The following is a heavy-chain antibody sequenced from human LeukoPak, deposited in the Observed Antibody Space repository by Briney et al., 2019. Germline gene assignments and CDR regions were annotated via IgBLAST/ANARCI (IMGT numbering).Heavy chain of an antibody. J-gene: IGHJ3*02. CDR3: VRGGDPDAFDI. V-gene: IGHV3-13*01. Sequence: PGGSLRLSCAASGFTFSDYDMHWVRQPTGKGLEWVAAIGTAGDTYYTGSVKGRFTISRENAQKSLYLQMNSLRAGDTAVYYCVRGGDPDAFDIWSQGTMVTVSS. D-gene: IGHD2-21*01. CDR1: GFTFSDYD. CDR2: IGTAGDT.